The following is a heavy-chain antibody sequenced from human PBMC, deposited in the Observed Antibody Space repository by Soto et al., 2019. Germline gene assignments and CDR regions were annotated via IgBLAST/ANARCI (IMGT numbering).Heavy chain of an antibody. CDR2: IRSKAYGGTT. J-gene: IGHJ4*02. D-gene: IGHD4-17*01. CDR1: LFTFGDYA. V-gene: IGHV3-49*03. CDR3: TRDVTVTTFDY. Sequence: RLSCPASLFTFGDYAMSWFLQSPWKGLELVGFIRSKAYGGTTEYAASVKGRFTISRDDSKSIAYLQMNSLKTEDTAVYYCTRDVTVTTFDYWGQGTLVTVSS.